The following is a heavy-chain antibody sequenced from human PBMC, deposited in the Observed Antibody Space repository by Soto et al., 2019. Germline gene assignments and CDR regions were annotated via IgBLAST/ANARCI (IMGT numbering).Heavy chain of an antibody. Sequence: GGSLRLSCAASGFTFSGFGMHWVRQAPGKGLEWVAIIWSDGSDKYYADSVKGRFTISRDNSKNTLYLQMTSLRAEDTAVYHCAFGNLSYYFDYWGQGTPVTVSS. D-gene: IGHD3-16*01. V-gene: IGHV3-33*01. J-gene: IGHJ4*02. CDR3: AFGNLSYYFDY. CDR2: IWSDGSDK. CDR1: GFTFSGFG.